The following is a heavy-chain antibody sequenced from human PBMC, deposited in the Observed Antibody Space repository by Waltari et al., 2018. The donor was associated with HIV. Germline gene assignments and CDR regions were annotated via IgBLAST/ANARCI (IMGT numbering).Heavy chain of an antibody. Sequence: QVLLVQSGAEVKKPGASVKVSCKTSGYTLTKYSVHWGRQAPGQGLEWMGKINPSGGGTTYAQKFQGRVTMTRDTSTSTVYMELGSLKSEDTAVFYCARDSDFVTYFGAFDFWSQGTMVTVSS. CDR3: ARDSDFVTYFGAFDF. CDR1: GYTLTKYS. J-gene: IGHJ3*01. D-gene: IGHD3-3*01. CDR2: INPSGGGT. V-gene: IGHV1-46*01.